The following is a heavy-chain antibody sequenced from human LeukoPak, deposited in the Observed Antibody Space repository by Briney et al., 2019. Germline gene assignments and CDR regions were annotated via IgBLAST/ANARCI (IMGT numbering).Heavy chain of an antibody. CDR3: PRDKANSGYERRFDY. J-gene: IGHJ4*02. CDR2: ISSSSSYI. CDR1: GFTSSSYS. D-gene: IGHD5-12*01. V-gene: IGHV3-21*01. Sequence: GGSLRLSCAASGFTSSSYSMNWVRQAPGKGLEWVSSISSSSSYIYYVDSVKGRFTISRDNAKNSLYLQMNSLRAEDTAVYYCPRDKANSGYERRFDYWGQGTLVTVSS.